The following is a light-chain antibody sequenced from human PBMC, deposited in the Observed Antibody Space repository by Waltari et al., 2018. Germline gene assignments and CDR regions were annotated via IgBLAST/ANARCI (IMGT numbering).Light chain of an antibody. Sequence: SYELTQPPSVSVAPGQTARLTGDGDKIGSKNVHWYQHKPGQAPGLVVYDDGDRPSGIPERFSGSNSGNTAALTISRVDAGDEAEYYCQVWDSGSDHYVFGTVTKVTVL. V-gene: IGLV3-21*02. CDR2: DDG. CDR1: KIGSKN. CDR3: QVWDSGSDHYV. J-gene: IGLJ1*01.